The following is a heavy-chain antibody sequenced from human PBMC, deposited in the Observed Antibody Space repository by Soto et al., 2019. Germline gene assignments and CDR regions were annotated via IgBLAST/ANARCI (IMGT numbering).Heavy chain of an antibody. CDR3: ATTHDFWSGYPNWFDP. Sequence: GGSLRLSCAASGFTFSSYARSWVRQAPGKGLEWVSAISGSGGSTYYADSVKGRFTISRDNSKNTLYLQMNSLRAEDTAVYYCATTHDFWSGYPNWFDPWGQGTLVTVSS. D-gene: IGHD3-3*01. CDR1: GFTFSSYA. V-gene: IGHV3-23*01. J-gene: IGHJ5*02. CDR2: ISGSGGST.